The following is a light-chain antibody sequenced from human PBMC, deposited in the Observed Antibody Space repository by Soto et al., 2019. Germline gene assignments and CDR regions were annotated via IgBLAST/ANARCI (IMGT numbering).Light chain of an antibody. J-gene: IGLJ2*01. V-gene: IGLV1-40*01. CDR2: GNS. Sequence: QSVLTQPPSVSGAPGQRVTISCTGSSSNIGGGYDVPWYQQLPGTAPKLLFYGNSNRPTGVPDRFSGSKSGTSASLAITGLQAEDEADYYCQSYDSSLSGSVFGGGTKLTVL. CDR3: QSYDSSLSGSV. CDR1: SSNIGGGYD.